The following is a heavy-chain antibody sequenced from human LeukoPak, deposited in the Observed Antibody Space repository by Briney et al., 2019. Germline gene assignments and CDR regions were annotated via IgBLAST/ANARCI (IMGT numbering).Heavy chain of an antibody. D-gene: IGHD6-13*01. J-gene: IGHJ3*02. V-gene: IGHV1-2*02. CDR3: ARAAAGTSDAFDI. CDR1: GYTFTGYY. CDR2: INPNSGGT. Sequence: GASVKVSCKASGYTFTGYYMHWVRQAPGQGLEWMGWINPNSGGTNYAQKFQGRVTMTRDTSISTAYMELSRLRSDDTAVYYCARAAAGTSDAFDIWGQGTMVTVSS.